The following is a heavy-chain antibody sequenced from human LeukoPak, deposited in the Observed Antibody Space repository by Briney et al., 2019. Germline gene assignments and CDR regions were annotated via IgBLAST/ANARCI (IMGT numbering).Heavy chain of an antibody. CDR3: ARVFLRGALVDY. V-gene: IGHV4-34*01. Sequence: PSETLSLTCAVYGGSFSGYYWSWIRQPPGKGLEWIGEINHSGSTNYNPSLKSRVTISVDTSKNQFSLKLSSVTAADTAVYYCARVFLRGALVDYWGQGTLVTVSS. D-gene: IGHD2/OR15-2a*01. CDR2: INHSGST. CDR1: GGSFSGYY. J-gene: IGHJ4*02.